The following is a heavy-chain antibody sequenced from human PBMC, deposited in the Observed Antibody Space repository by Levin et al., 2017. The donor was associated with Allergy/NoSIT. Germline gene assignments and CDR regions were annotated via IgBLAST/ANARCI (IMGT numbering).Heavy chain of an antibody. CDR1: GFTFSGSA. CDR3: TRTSPAGEDHVFDY. V-gene: IGHV3-73*01. Sequence: GESLKISYAASGFTFSGSAMHWVRQASGKGLEWVGRIRSKANSYATAYAASVKGRFTISRDDSKNTAYLQMNSLKTEDTAVYYCTRTSPAGEDHVFDYWGQGTLVTVSS. D-gene: IGHD3-16*01. CDR2: IRSKANSYAT. J-gene: IGHJ4*02.